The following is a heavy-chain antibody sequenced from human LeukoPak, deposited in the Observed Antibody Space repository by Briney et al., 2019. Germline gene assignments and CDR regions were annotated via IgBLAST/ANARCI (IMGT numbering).Heavy chain of an antibody. CDR2: VYYSGST. D-gene: IGHD3-10*01. J-gene: IGHJ4*02. V-gene: IGHV4-39*01. CDR3: ARLLRSSGSYK. Sequence: PSETLSLTCTVSGGSTSSSLYYWGWVRQPPGKGLEWIGSVYYSGSTYYNPSLKSPVTISVDTSKNQFSLKLYSVTAADTAVYYCARLLRSSGSYKWGQGTLVTVSS. CDR1: GGSTSSSLYY.